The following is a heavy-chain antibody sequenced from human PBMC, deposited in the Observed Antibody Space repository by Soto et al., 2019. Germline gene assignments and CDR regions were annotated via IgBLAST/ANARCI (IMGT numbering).Heavy chain of an antibody. CDR3: AKASTYYYGSGPSNRYYYYGMDV. CDR1: GFTFSSYA. D-gene: IGHD3-10*01. V-gene: IGHV3-23*05. J-gene: IGHJ6*02. CDR2: IIWHDGSE. Sequence: GGSLRLSCAASGFTFSSYAMSWVRQAPGKGLEWVSAIIWHDGSEEYYADSVKGRFTISRDNSKNTLYLQMNSLRAEDTAVYYCAKASTYYYGSGPSNRYYYYGMDVWGQGTTVTVSS.